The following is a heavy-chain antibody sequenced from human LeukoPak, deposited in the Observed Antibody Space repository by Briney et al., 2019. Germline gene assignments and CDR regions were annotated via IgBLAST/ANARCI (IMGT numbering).Heavy chain of an antibody. CDR1: GYTFTSYG. J-gene: IGHJ6*03. CDR3: ARDGVDIVVVPAARGYYYYYMDV. Sequence: GASVKVSCKASGYTFTSYGISWVRQAPGQGLGWMGWFSAYNGDTNYAQKLQGRVTMTTDTSTSTAYMELRSLRSDDTDVYYCARDGVDIVVVPAARGYYYYYMDVWGKGTTVTVSS. V-gene: IGHV1-18*01. CDR2: FSAYNGDT. D-gene: IGHD2-2*01.